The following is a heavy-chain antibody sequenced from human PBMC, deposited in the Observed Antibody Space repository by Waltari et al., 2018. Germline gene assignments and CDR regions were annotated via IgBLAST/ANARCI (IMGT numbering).Heavy chain of an antibody. D-gene: IGHD2-15*01. CDR2: INAGNGNT. Sequence: QVQLVQSGAEVKKPGASVKVSCKASGYTFTSYAMHWVRMAPGQRLEWMGWINAGNGNTKYSQKFQGRVTITRDTSVSTAYMELSSLRSEDTAVYYCARVGYCSGGSCLKTDVWGQGTTVTVSS. J-gene: IGHJ6*02. CDR3: ARVGYCSGGSCLKTDV. CDR1: GYTFTSYA. V-gene: IGHV1-3*01.